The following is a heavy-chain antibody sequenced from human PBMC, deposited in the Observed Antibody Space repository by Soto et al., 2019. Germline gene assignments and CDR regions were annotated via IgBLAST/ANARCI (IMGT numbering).Heavy chain of an antibody. Sequence: PGGSLRLSCAASGFTFSSYGMHWVRQAPGKGLEWVAVISYDGSNKYYAGSVKGRFTISRDNSKNTLYLQMNSLRAEDTAVYYCAKDYITVRGVSNYFDYRGQVTLVTAS. CDR1: GFTFSSYG. CDR2: ISYDGSNK. D-gene: IGHD3-10*01. V-gene: IGHV3-30*18. CDR3: AKDYITVRGVSNYFDY. J-gene: IGHJ4*02.